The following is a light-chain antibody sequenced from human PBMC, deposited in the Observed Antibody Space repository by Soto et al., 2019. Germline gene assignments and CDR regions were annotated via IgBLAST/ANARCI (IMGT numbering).Light chain of an antibody. CDR1: QGISSY. CDR3: QQADSFPLT. CDR2: AAS. Sequence: AIRMTQSPSSLSASTGDRVTITCRASQGISSYLAWYQQKPGKAPKLLIYAASTLQSGVPSRFSGSGSGTDFTLTISCLQSEDFATYYCQQADSFPLTFGGGTKVEI. J-gene: IGKJ4*01. V-gene: IGKV1-8*01.